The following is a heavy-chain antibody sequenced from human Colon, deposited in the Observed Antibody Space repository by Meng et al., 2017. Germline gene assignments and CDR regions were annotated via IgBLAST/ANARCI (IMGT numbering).Heavy chain of an antibody. V-gene: IGHV3-33*01. D-gene: IGHD6-13*01. J-gene: IGHJ4*02. CDR3: ARGGMATSGTDLDY. CDR1: GFTLSTYA. CDR2: IWYGGSIK. Sequence: GESLKISCAASGFTLSTYAMHWVRQAPGKGLEWVAVIWYGGSIKWYGDSVKGRFAISRDNSKNAVYLEVNSLRAEDTAVYYCARGGMATSGTDLDYWGQGTLVTVSS.